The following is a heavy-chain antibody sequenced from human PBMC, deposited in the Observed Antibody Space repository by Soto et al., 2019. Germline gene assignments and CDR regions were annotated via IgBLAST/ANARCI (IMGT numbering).Heavy chain of an antibody. D-gene: IGHD7-27*01. CDR3: ARHPGASFDY. CDR2: IHYSGIT. CDR1: GGSISSYY. Sequence: QVQLQESGPGLVKPSETLSLTCTVSGGSISSYYWSWLRQSPGKRLEWIGYIHYSGITKYNPSLKSRVTLSLDTSKNQFSLKLSSVTAADSAVYYCARHPGASFDYWGQGTLVTVSS. J-gene: IGHJ4*02. V-gene: IGHV4-59*01.